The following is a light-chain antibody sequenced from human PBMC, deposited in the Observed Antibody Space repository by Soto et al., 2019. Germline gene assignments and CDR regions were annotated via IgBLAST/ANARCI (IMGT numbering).Light chain of an antibody. CDR2: GAS. V-gene: IGKV3-20*01. J-gene: IGKJ2*01. Sequence: EIVLTQSPGTLSLSPGERATLSCRASQSVSSSYLAWYQQKPGQAPRLLIYGASSRATGIPDRFSGSGSGTDFTLTISRLEPEDFAVYYCLQHGSSPGYTFGQGTKLEIK. CDR1: QSVSSSY. CDR3: LQHGSSPGYT.